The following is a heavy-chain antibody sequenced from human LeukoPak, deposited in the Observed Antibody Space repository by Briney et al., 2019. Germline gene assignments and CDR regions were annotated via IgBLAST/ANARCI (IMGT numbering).Heavy chain of an antibody. CDR3: ANIPGIAVAGTGGDY. CDR2: ISSSSSYI. D-gene: IGHD6-19*01. V-gene: IGHV3-21*01. CDR1: GFTFSSYS. Sequence: KSGGSLRLSCAASGFTFSSYSMNWVRQAPGKGLEWVSSISSSSSYIYYADSVKGRFTISRDNAKNSLYLQMNSLRAEDTAVYYCANIPGIAVAGTGGDYWGQGTLVTVSS. J-gene: IGHJ4*02.